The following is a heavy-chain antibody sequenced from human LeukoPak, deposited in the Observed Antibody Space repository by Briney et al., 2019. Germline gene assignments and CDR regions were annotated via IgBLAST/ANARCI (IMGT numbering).Heavy chain of an antibody. Sequence: SETLSLTCTVSGGSISSYYWSWVRQPPGKGLEWIGYIYYSGSTNYNPSLKSRVTISVDTSRNQFSLKLSSVTAADTAVYYCASARVDGRAYYFDYWGQGTLVTVSS. J-gene: IGHJ4*02. CDR2: IYYSGST. D-gene: IGHD1-26*01. CDR3: ASARVDGRAYYFDY. CDR1: GGSISSYY. V-gene: IGHV4-59*12.